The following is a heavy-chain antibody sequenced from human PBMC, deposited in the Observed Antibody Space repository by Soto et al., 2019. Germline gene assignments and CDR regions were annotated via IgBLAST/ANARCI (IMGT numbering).Heavy chain of an antibody. CDR1: GFTFTNAW. Sequence: EVQLVESGGGLVKPGESLRLSCAASGFTFTNAWMNWVRQAPGKGLEWVGRIRSKTDGGTPDYAAPVKGRFTISKDDSKNTLYVQMNSLKTEDTAIYYCTTEKGYWGQGTLVTVSS. J-gene: IGHJ4*02. CDR3: TTEKGY. CDR2: IRSKTDGGTP. V-gene: IGHV3-15*07.